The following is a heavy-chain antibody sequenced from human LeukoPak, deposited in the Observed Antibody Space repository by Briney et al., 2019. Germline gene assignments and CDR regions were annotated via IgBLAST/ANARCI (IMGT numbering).Heavy chain of an antibody. CDR3: ARDKAHLSYFYYMDV. J-gene: IGHJ6*03. Sequence: PGGSLRLSCAASGFTFSKSSMTWVRQAPGKGLEWVANIKQDGTEKYYVDSVRGRFTISRDNAKNTLFLQMNSLRAEDMAVYYCARDKAHLSYFYYMDVWGKGTTVTVSS. V-gene: IGHV3-7*01. CDR2: IKQDGTEK. CDR1: GFTFSKSS.